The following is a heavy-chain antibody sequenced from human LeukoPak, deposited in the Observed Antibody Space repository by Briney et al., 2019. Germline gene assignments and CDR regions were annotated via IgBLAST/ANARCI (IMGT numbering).Heavy chain of an antibody. CDR1: GFTFGSYA. Sequence: GGSLRLSCAASGFTFGSYAMSWVRQAPGKGLEWVSAISGSGGSTYYADSVKGRFTISRDNSKNTLYLQMNSLRAEDTAVYYCAKDRQVRDGSGSYYKVSCCWFDPWGQGTLVTVSS. CDR3: AKDRQVRDGSGSYYKVSCCWFDP. D-gene: IGHD3-10*01. CDR2: ISGSGGST. J-gene: IGHJ5*02. V-gene: IGHV3-23*01.